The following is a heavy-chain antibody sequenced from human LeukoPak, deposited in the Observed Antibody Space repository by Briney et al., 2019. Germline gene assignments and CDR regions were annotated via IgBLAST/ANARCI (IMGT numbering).Heavy chain of an antibody. V-gene: IGHV1-3*01. CDR1: GYTFTNYA. Sequence: GASVTVSCTASGYTFTNYAIHWVRQAPGQSLEWLGWINAGNGNTKYSQKFQARVTFTRDTSASTAYMELSSLRSEDTTIYFCARVISNCANFNCFKGYFDYWGQGTPVTVSS. CDR3: ARVISNCANFNCFKGYFDY. CDR2: INAGNGNT. D-gene: IGHD1-1*01. J-gene: IGHJ4*01.